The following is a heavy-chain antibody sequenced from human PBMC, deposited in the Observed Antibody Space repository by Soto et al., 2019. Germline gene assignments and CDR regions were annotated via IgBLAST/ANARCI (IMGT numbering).Heavy chain of an antibody. V-gene: IGHV3-30*18. D-gene: IGHD2-21*02. CDR3: AKGSPAHCGGDCTLYYYYAMDV. Sequence: QVQLVESVGGVVQPGRSLRRSCVASRFSFNSFGMHWVRQAPGTGLEWVAVISYDGSNKDYADSVKGRFTISRDNSKNTLYLQMNSLRAEDTAFYYCAKGSPAHCGGDCTLYYYYAMDVWGQGTTVTVSS. J-gene: IGHJ6*02. CDR2: ISYDGSNK. CDR1: RFSFNSFG.